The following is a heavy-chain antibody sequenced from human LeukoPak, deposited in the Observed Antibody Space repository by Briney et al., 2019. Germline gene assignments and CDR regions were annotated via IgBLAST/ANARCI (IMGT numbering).Heavy chain of an antibody. Sequence: ASVKVSCKASGYTFTSYYMHWVRQAPGQGLEWMGIINPSGGSTSYAQKFQGRVTMTRDTSTSTVYMELSSLRSEDTAVYYCARDCPTVTSDYYDSSGYQYYFDYWGQGTLVTVSS. CDR3: ARDCPTVTSDYYDSSGYQYYFDY. CDR1: GYTFTSYY. J-gene: IGHJ4*02. V-gene: IGHV1-46*01. D-gene: IGHD3-22*01. CDR2: INPSGGST.